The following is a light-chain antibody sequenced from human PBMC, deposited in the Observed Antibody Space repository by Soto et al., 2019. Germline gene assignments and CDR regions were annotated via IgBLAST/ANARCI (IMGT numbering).Light chain of an antibody. J-gene: IGKJ2*01. CDR2: DVS. CDR3: QQRSDWPLYT. V-gene: IGKV3-11*01. Sequence: EIVLTQSPATLSLSPGERATLSCRASQSVSNYLAWYQQKPGQAPRLLIYDVSHRATDIPARFSGSGSGTDFTLTTSSLEPEDFAVYYCQQRSDWPLYTFGQGTKLEIK. CDR1: QSVSNY.